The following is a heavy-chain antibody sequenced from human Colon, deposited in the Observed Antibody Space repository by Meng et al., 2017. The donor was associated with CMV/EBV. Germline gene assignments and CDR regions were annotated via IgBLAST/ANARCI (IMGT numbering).Heavy chain of an antibody. CDR3: ARDTSGAGMDH. Sequence: GGSLRLSCEVSGFNFQNYAVTWVRQAPGKGLEWVSIIYSGGSTSYGSSVKGRFTISRDISRNMVFLQMNSLRSDDTAVYYCARDTSGAGMDHWGQGTVVTVSS. V-gene: IGHV3-66*02. J-gene: IGHJ4*02. CDR1: GFNFQNYA. CDR2: IYSGGST. D-gene: IGHD1-26*01.